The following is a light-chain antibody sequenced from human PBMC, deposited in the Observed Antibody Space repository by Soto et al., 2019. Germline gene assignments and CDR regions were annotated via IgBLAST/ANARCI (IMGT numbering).Light chain of an antibody. Sequence: DIQMTQSPSSVSAAVGDRVTITCRASQDIGNWVAWYQQEPRKGPKLLIYGVSSLQNGVPSRFSGSGSGTDFTFTISSLQPEDFATYYCQQTNIFPFTFGGGTRVEVK. CDR2: GVS. CDR3: QQTNIFPFT. V-gene: IGKV1-12*01. J-gene: IGKJ4*01. CDR1: QDIGNW.